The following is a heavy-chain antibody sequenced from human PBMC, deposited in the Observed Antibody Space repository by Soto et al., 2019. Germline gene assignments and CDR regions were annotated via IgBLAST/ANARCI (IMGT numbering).Heavy chain of an antibody. V-gene: IGHV3-74*01. Sequence: EVQLLDSGGGLVQPGGSLRLSCAASEFTFRSYWMHWVRQSPGKGLVWVSRISGDGSSTNYADSVKGRFTISRDNAKNTVYLQIDSLRAEDTAVYYCARSLPGTYGAFDLWGQGTMVTVSS. CDR1: EFTFRSYW. CDR3: ARSLPGTYGAFDL. J-gene: IGHJ3*01. CDR2: ISGDGSST. D-gene: IGHD1-7*01.